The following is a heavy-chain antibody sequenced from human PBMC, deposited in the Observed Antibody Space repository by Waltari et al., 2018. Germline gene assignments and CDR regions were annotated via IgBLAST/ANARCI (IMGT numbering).Heavy chain of an antibody. CDR2: VNPNSGTT. CDR1: GYTFINYE. CDR3: ARGRDVFANFDYNWFDP. D-gene: IGHD3-3*01. V-gene: IGHV1-8*02. J-gene: IGHJ5*02. Sequence: QVQLVQTGAEVLRPGAAVKVSCQASGYTFINYEINWVRQAAGQGLEWMGWVNPNSGTTAYAQKFQGIISLTWDTFTRTAYMELSNLRSDDTAVFYCARGRDVFANFDYNWFDPWGQGTLVTVSS.